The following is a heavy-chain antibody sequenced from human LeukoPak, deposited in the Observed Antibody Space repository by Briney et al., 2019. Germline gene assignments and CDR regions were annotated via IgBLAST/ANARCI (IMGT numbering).Heavy chain of an antibody. J-gene: IGHJ5*02. Sequence: SETLSLTCAVYGVSFSGYYWSWLRQPPGKGLEWIGEINHSGSTNYNPSLKSRVTISVDTSKNQFSLKLSSVTAADTAVYYCARKVPAAKNWFDPWGQGTLVTVSS. V-gene: IGHV4-34*01. D-gene: IGHD2-2*01. CDR3: ARKVPAAKNWFDP. CDR1: GVSFSGYY. CDR2: INHSGST.